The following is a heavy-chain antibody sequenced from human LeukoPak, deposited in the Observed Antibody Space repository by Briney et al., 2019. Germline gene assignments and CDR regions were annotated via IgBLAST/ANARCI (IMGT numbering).Heavy chain of an antibody. CDR1: GGSFSGYY. D-gene: IGHD3-3*01. CDR2: INHSGST. CDR3: ARGRGYYGFWSGSIELDY. J-gene: IGHJ4*02. V-gene: IGHV4-34*01. Sequence: SETLSLTCAVYGGSFSGYYWSWIRQPPGKGLEWIGEINHSGSTNYNPSLKSRVTISVDTSKNQFSLKLSSVTAADTAVYYCARGRGYYGFWSGSIELDYWGQGTLVTVSS.